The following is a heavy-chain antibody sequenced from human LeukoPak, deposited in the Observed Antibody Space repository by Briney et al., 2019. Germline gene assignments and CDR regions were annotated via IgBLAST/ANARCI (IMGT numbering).Heavy chain of an antibody. D-gene: IGHD7-27*01. V-gene: IGHV3-43*02. CDR2: ISGDGGST. CDR1: GFTFDDYG. CDR3: ASKVALGY. Sequence: QPGGSLRLSCAASGFTFDDYGMHWVRQAPGKGLEWVSLISGDGGSTYYADSVKGRFTISRDNSKDSLYLQMNSLRSDDTALYYCASKVALGYWGQGTLVTVSP. J-gene: IGHJ4*02.